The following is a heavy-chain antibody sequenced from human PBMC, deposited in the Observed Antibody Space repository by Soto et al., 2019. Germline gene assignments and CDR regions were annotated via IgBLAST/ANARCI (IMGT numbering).Heavy chain of an antibody. CDR2: INPNSGGT. V-gene: IGHV1-2*04. CDR3: AICSSTSCYRQNYYYYGMDV. Sequence: XSGKVSCKASGYTFTGYYMHWVRQAPGQGLEWMGWINPNSGGTNYAQKFQGWVTMTRDTSISTAYMELSRLRSDDTAVYYCAICSSTSCYRQNYYYYGMDVWGQGTTVTGSS. CDR1: GYTFTGYY. D-gene: IGHD2-2*01. J-gene: IGHJ6*02.